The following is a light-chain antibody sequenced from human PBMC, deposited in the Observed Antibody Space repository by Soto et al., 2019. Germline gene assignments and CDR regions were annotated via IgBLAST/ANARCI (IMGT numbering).Light chain of an antibody. CDR3: QQRSNWPPMYT. CDR1: QSVSSY. V-gene: IGKV3-11*01. CDR2: AAS. J-gene: IGKJ2*01. Sequence: EIVLTQSPATLSLSPGERATLSCRASQSVSSYLAWYQQKPGQAPRLLIYAASSRATGSPARFSGSGSGTDFTLTISSLEPEDFAVYYCQQRSNWPPMYTFGQGTKLEIK.